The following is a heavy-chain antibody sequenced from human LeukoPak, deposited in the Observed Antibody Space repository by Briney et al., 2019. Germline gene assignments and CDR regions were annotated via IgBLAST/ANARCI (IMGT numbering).Heavy chain of an antibody. CDR2: INHSGST. V-gene: IGHV4-34*01. CDR3: ARGHNYDFWSGYYRKIYYFDY. Sequence: PSETLSLTCAVYGGSFSGYYWSWIRQPPGKGLEWIGEINHSGSTNYNPSLKSRVTISVDTSKNQFSLKLSSVTAADTAVYYCARGHNYDFWSGYYRKIYYFDYWGQGTLVTVSS. CDR1: GGSFSGYY. J-gene: IGHJ4*02. D-gene: IGHD3-3*01.